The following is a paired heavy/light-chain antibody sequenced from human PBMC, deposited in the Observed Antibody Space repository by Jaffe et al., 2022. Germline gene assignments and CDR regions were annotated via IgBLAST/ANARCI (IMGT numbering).Heavy chain of an antibody. CDR3: AKRRVVSGGPGGFDP. D-gene: IGHD2-8*02. CDR2: ITGSSDST. J-gene: IGHJ5*02. CDR1: GFTFSSYP. Sequence: EVQLLESGGGLVQPGGSLRLSCTASGFTFSSYPMYWVRQAPEKGLEWVSTITGSSDSTSYADSVRGRFTISRDNSRNTLYLQMNNLRVEDTAIYFCAKRRVVSGGPGGFDPWGQGTLVTVSS. V-gene: IGHV3-23*01.
Light chain of an antibody. V-gene: IGKV1-13*02. CDR1: QGISSG. Sequence: AIQLTQSPSSLSASVGDRVTITCRTSQGISSGLVWYQQKSGKAPELLIYDASSLGSGVPSRFSGSGFGTDFTLTISSLQPEDFATYYCQQFNTYPLTFGGGTKVEIK. J-gene: IGKJ4*01. CDR2: DAS. CDR3: QQFNTYPLT.